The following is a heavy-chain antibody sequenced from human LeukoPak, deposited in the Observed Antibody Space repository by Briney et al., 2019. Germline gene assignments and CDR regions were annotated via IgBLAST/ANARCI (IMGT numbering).Heavy chain of an antibody. J-gene: IGHJ5*02. V-gene: IGHV1-24*01. CDR1: GYTLTELS. D-gene: IGHD4-23*01. CDR2: FDPEDGET. Sequence: ASVKVSCKVSGYTLTELSMHWVRQAPGKGLEWMGGFDPEDGETIYAQKFQGRVTMTEDTSTDTAYMELSSLRSEDTAVYYCARGSMTTVVTENWFDPWGQGTLVTVSS. CDR3: ARGSMTTVVTENWFDP.